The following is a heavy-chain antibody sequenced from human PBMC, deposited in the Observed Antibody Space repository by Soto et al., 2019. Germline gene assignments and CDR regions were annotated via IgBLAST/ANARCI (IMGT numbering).Heavy chain of an antibody. CDR1: GFTFSSYG. CDR2: IWYDGSNK. V-gene: IGHV3-33*01. J-gene: IGHJ4*02. CDR3: ARERCGGSCLMDY. Sequence: AGGSLRLSCAASGFTFSSYGMHWGRQAPGKGLEWVAVIWYDGSNKYYADSVKGRFTISRDNSKNTLYLQMNSLRAEDTAVYYCARERCGGSCLMDYWGQGTLVTVSS. D-gene: IGHD2-15*01.